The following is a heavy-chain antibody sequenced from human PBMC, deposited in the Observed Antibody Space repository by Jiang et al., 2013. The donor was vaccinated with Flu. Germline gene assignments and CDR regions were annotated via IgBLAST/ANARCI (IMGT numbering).Heavy chain of an antibody. V-gene: IGHV5-51*01. D-gene: IGHD6-6*01. CDR2: IYFSDSET. J-gene: IGHJ4*02. CDR3: ASSTANRPVF. CDR1: GDRFTNYW. Sequence: GAEVKKPGEALKVSCRASGDRFTNYWVAWVRQLPGQGLEWMGIIYFSDSETTYSPSFQGLVTISADKSTSTAYLQWSRLEASDTAMYFCASSTANRPVFWGQGTLVTVSS.